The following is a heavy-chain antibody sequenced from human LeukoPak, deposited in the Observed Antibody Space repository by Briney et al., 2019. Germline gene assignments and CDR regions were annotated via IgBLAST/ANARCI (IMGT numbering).Heavy chain of an antibody. CDR1: GFTFRRYW. CDR2: INSDGYST. D-gene: IGHD4/OR15-4a*01. CDR3: ARDYGG. V-gene: IGHV3-74*03. J-gene: IGHJ4*02. Sequence: GGSLRLSCAASGFTFRRYWMHWVRQAPGRGLAWVSRINSDGYSTTYADSVRGRSTISRGNGKNTLYLQMNSLRVDDTAVYYCARDYGGWGQGTLVTVSS.